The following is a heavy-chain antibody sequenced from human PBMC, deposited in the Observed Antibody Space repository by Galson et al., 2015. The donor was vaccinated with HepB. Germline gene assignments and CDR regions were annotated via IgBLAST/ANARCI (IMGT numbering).Heavy chain of an antibody. J-gene: IGHJ5*02. CDR3: ARLMYSSRWDLYWFDP. CDR1: GYIFTNYG. V-gene: IGHV1-18*01. CDR2: ISTDNGNT. Sequence: SVTVSCKASGYIFTNYGISWVRQAPGQGLEWMGWISTDNGNTNYAQKFQGRVTMTTDTSTSTAYMELRSLRSDDTAVYYCARLMYSSRWDLYWFDPWGQGTLVTVSS. D-gene: IGHD6-13*01.